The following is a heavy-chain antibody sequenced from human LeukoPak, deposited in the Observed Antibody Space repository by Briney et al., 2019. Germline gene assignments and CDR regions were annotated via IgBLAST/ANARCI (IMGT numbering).Heavy chain of an antibody. D-gene: IGHD3-3*01. V-gene: IGHV3-7*01. CDR2: IKQDGSEK. CDR3: ARAYYDFWSGSNWFDP. J-gene: IGHJ5*02. Sequence: GGSLRLSCAASGFTFSSYWMSWVRQAPGKGLEWVANIKQDGSEKYYVDSVKGRFTISRDNAKNSLYLQMNSLRAEDTAVYYCARAYYDFWSGSNWFDPWGQGTLVTVSS. CDR1: GFTFSSYW.